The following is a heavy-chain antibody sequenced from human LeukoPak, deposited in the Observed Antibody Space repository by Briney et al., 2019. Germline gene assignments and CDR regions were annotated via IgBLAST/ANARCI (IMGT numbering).Heavy chain of an antibody. V-gene: IGHV3-9*01. D-gene: IGHD4-23*01. CDR1: GFTFDDYA. CDR3: ARVHTVVTPFDS. J-gene: IGHJ4*02. CDR2: ISWNSGSI. Sequence: GGSLRLSCAASGFTFDDYAMHWVRQAPGKGLEWVSGISWNSGSIGYADSVKGRFTISRDNAKSSLYLQMNSLRAEDTAVYYCARVHTVVTPFDSWGQGTLVTVSS.